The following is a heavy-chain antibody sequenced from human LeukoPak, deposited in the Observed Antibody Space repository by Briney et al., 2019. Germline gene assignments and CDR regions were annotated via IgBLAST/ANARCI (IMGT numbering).Heavy chain of an antibody. CDR2: ISYDGSNK. CDR3: ARGPYYYDSSGYTGY. CDR1: GFTFSSYA. V-gene: IGHV3-30-3*01. D-gene: IGHD3-22*01. J-gene: IGHJ4*02. Sequence: GRSLRLSCAASGFTFSSYAMHWVRQAPGKGLEWVAVISYDGSNKYYADSVKGRFTISRDNSKNTLYLQMNSLRAEDTAVYYCARGPYYYDSSGYTGYWGQGTLVTVSS.